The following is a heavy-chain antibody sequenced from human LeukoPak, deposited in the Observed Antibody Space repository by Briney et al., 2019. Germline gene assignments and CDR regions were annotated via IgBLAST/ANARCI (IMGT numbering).Heavy chain of an antibody. V-gene: IGHV3-48*03. CDR2: ISSSGGIT. CDR1: EFTLSGYD. Sequence: GGSLRFSCAASEFTLSGYDMHWVRQAPGKGLEWVSCISSSGGITYYADSVKGRFTISRDHAKNSLYLQMNSLRAGDTAVYYCARNLDVWGQGTLVTVSS. J-gene: IGHJ4*02. CDR3: ARNLDV. D-gene: IGHD1-1*01.